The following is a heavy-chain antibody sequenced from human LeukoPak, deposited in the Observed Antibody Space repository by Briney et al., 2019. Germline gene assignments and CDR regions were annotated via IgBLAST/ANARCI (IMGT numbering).Heavy chain of an antibody. Sequence: ASVKVSCKASGYTFTSYGISWVRQAPGQGLEWMGWISAYNGNTNYAQKLQGRVTMTTDTSTSTAYMELRSLRSDDTAVYYCARNYCYGSGSPRAFDIWGQGTMVTVSS. CDR3: ARNYCYGSGSPRAFDI. CDR2: ISAYNGNT. V-gene: IGHV1-18*01. CDR1: GYTFTSYG. D-gene: IGHD3-10*01. J-gene: IGHJ3*02.